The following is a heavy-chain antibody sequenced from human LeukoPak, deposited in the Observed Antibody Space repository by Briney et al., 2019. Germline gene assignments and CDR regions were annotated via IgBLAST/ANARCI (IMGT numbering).Heavy chain of an antibody. CDR3: ARGVVVVADAPEWFDP. V-gene: IGHV4-59*01. CDR2: VFYTGRT. D-gene: IGHD2-15*01. CDR1: GDSISSDY. Sequence: PSETLSLTCSVSGDSISSDYWNWIRQPPGKGLEWIGYVFYTGRTNYNPSFKSRVTMSVDPSKSQFSLKLTSVTAADAAVYLCARGVVVVADAPEWFDPWGQGTLVIVSP. J-gene: IGHJ5*02.